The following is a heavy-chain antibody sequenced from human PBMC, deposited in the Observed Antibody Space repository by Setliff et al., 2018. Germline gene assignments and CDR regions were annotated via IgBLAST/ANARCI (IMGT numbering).Heavy chain of an antibody. Sequence: ASVKVSCKASGGTFSSYGISWVRQAPGQGLEWVGGTIPIFGTTDYAQKFRGRVTIITDESTSTAFMQLSSLRSEDTAVYYCVREGVDSRSSTDYRYYMDVWGKGTTVTVSS. CDR1: GGTFSSYG. J-gene: IGHJ6*03. V-gene: IGHV1-69*05. CDR2: TIPIFGTT. CDR3: VREGVDSRSSTDYRYYMDV. D-gene: IGHD3-22*01.